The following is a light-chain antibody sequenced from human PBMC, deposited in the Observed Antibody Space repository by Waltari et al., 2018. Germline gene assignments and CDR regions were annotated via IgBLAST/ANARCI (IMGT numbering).Light chain of an antibody. CDR1: TGDIGAYNS. Sequence: QSALTQPASVSGSRGQSITISCPGTTGDIGAYNSVSWYQQHPGRVPKLMIYDVNNRPSGVSNRFSGSKSGNTASLTISGVQAEDEADYYCSSYTTSTTLVIFGGGTKVTVL. J-gene: IGLJ2*01. V-gene: IGLV2-14*03. CDR3: SSYTTSTTLVI. CDR2: DVN.